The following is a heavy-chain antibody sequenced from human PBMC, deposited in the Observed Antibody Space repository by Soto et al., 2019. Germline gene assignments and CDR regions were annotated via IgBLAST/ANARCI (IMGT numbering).Heavy chain of an antibody. V-gene: IGHV4-30-4*01. D-gene: IGHD3-10*01. Sequence: QVQLQESGPGLVKPSQTLSLTCTVSGDSVNTADYYWTWIRQSPEKGLEWIVNIFYDGSAYPTPSLNSRVSASVDTSKNQFSLNLFSVTAVDTAVYYCARRLRDTASHYYNWFDPWGQGTLVTVSS. J-gene: IGHJ5*02. CDR1: GDSVNTADYY. CDR3: ARRLRDTASHYYNWFDP. CDR2: IFYDGSA.